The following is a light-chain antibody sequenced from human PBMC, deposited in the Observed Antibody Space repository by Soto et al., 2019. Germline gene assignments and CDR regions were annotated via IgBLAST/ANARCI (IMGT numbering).Light chain of an antibody. V-gene: IGKV3-11*01. CDR3: QHRGKWPRT. Sequence: EIVLTQSPATLSLSPGERATLSCRASQSVSSYLAWYQQKPGQAPRLLIHGASNGATGIPARFSGSGSGTDFSLTISSLESEDFAVYYCQHRGKWPRTFGQGTKLEIK. CDR2: GAS. J-gene: IGKJ2*01. CDR1: QSVSSY.